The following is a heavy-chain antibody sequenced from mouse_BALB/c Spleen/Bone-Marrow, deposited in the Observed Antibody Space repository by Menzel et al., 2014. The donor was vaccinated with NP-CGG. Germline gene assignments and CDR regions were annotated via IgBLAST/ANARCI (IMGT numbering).Heavy chain of an antibody. CDR1: GYTFTTYT. V-gene: IGHV1-4*01. Sequence: QVQLQQSGAELARPGASVKMSCRASGYTFTTYTVHWVKQRPGQGLEWIGYINPSGDYTNYNQKFKDKATLTADKSSSTAYMQLSSLTSEDSAVYYCARRGVYDYPWFVYWGQGTLVTVSA. CDR3: ARRGVYDYPWFVY. D-gene: IGHD2-4*01. J-gene: IGHJ3*01. CDR2: INPSGDYT.